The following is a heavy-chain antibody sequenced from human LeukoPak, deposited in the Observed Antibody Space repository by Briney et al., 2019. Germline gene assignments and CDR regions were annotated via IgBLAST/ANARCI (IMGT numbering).Heavy chain of an antibody. V-gene: IGHV3-23*01. CDR2: ISGSGGST. D-gene: IGHD6-25*01. CDR3: ARELVAGVAS. CDR1: GFTFSIYA. Sequence: QAGGSLRLSCAVSGFTFSIYAMSWVRQAPGKGLEWVSAISGSGGSTYYADSVKGRFTISRDNSKNTLYLQMNSLRAEDTAVYYCARELVAGVASWGQGTLVTVSS. J-gene: IGHJ5*02.